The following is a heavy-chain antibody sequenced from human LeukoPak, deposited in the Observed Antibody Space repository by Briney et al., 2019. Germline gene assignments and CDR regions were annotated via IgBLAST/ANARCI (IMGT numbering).Heavy chain of an antibody. J-gene: IGHJ3*02. Sequence: ASVKVSCKASGYTFTGYYMHWVRQAPGQGLEWMGWINPNSGGTNYAQKFQGRVTMTRDTSISTAYMELSRLRSDDTAVYYCARDFWSQDAFDIWGQGTMVTVSS. CDR2: INPNSGGT. CDR1: GYTFTGYY. CDR3: ARDFWSQDAFDI. V-gene: IGHV1-2*02. D-gene: IGHD3-3*01.